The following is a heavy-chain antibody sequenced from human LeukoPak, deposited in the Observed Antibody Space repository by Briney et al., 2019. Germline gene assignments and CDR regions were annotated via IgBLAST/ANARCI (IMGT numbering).Heavy chain of an antibody. Sequence: SGGSLRLSCEASGFTFSTYGMTWVRQAPGKGLEWVSCITGSSTWTYYADSVKGRFTISRDNSNNTLHLQMNSLRAEDTAIYYCARELVSLGTGYFDLWGRGTLVTVSS. CDR1: GFTFSTYG. D-gene: IGHD7-27*01. V-gene: IGHV3-23*01. CDR2: ITGSSTWT. CDR3: ARELVSLGTGYFDL. J-gene: IGHJ2*01.